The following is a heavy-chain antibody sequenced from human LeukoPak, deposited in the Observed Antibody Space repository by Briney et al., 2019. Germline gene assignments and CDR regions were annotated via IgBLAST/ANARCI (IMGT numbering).Heavy chain of an antibody. Sequence: SVKVSCKVSGGTFSSYAISWVRQAPGQGLEWMGGIIPIFGTANYAQKFQGRVTITAEKSTSTAYMELSSLRSEDTAVYYCARLMVYYFDYWGQGTLVTVSS. J-gene: IGHJ4*02. D-gene: IGHD3-10*01. CDR3: ARLMVYYFDY. V-gene: IGHV1-69*06. CDR2: IIPIFGTA. CDR1: GGTFSSYA.